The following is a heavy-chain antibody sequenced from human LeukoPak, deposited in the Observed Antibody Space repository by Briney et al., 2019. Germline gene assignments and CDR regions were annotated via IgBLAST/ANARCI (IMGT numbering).Heavy chain of an antibody. D-gene: IGHD3/OR15-3a*01. V-gene: IGHV3-64*01. Sequence: GGSLRLSCAASGFTFRNHAMHWVRQAPGKGLEYVSAINSNGDTTYYGNSVKGRFTISRDNSKSTLYLQMGSLRPADTAVYYCAREKRGLAIDYWGQGALVTVSS. CDR1: GFTFRNHA. CDR2: INSNGDTT. CDR3: AREKRGLAIDY. J-gene: IGHJ4*02.